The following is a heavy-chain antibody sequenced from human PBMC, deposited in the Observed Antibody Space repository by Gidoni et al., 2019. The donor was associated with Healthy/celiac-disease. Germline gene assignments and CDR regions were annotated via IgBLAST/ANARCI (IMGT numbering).Heavy chain of an antibody. Sequence: QVPLQESGPGLVKPSQTLSLTCTVSGGSISSGCYYWSWIRQHPGKGLEWIGYIYYSGSTYYNPSLKSRVTISVDTSKNQFSLKLSSVTAADTAVYYCARERIGYYGSGSYLYVDYWGQGTLVTVSS. CDR3: ARERIGYYGSGSYLYVDY. J-gene: IGHJ4*02. D-gene: IGHD3-10*01. CDR1: GGSISSGCYY. CDR2: IYYSGST. V-gene: IGHV4-31*03.